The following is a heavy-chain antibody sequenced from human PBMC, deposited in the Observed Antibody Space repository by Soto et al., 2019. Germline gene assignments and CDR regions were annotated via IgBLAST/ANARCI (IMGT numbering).Heavy chain of an antibody. D-gene: IGHD1-1*01. Sequence: QEQLVESGGGVVQPGRSLRLSCAASGFIFADYGMHWVRQAPGKGLVWVALITYEGRNKYYADAVKGRFTISRDNAKNMVSLQMDSLRAEDTAVYYCVKARGANNGANYYGLDVCGQGTTVTVSS. CDR3: VKARGANNGANYYGLDV. CDR2: ITYEGRNK. V-gene: IGHV3-30*18. CDR1: GFIFADYG. J-gene: IGHJ6*02.